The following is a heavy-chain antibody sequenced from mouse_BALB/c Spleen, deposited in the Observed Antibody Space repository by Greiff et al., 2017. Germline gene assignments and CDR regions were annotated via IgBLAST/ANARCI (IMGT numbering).Heavy chain of an antibody. CDR1: GYTFTSYW. D-gene: IGHD2-12*01. Sequence: VQLQQPGAELVRPGASVKLSCKASGYTFTSYWINWVKQRPGQGLEWIGNIYPSNSYTNYNQKFKDKATLTVDKSSSTAYMQLSSPTSEDSAVYCCTRSYSDRYFDVWGAGTTVTVSS. CDR3: TRSYSDRYFDV. CDR2: IYPSNSYT. J-gene: IGHJ1*01. V-gene: IGHV1-69*02.